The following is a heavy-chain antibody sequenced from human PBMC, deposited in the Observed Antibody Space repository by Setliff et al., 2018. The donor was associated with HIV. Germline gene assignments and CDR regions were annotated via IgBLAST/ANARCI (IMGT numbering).Heavy chain of an antibody. J-gene: IGHJ2*01. D-gene: IGHD3-3*01. CDR2: MNPKSGNT. CDR1: GYTFTQSD. Sequence: ASVKVSCKASGYTFTQSDINWVRQATGQSPEWMGWMNPKSGNTGYKQTFQDRITITRETSINTIHMELKSLTSEDTAVYYCARSGPRDHDFWYDQSRRYFDLWGRGNLVTV. CDR3: ARSGPRDHDFWYDQSRRYFDL. V-gene: IGHV1-8*03.